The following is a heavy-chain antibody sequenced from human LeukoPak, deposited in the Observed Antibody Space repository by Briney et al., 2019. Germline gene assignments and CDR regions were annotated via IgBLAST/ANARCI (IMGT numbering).Heavy chain of an antibody. V-gene: IGHV4-61*02. CDR2: IYTSGST. Sequence: SETLSLTCTVSGGSISSGSYYWSWIRQPAGKGLEWIGRIYTSGSTNYNPSLKSRVTMSVDTSKNQFSLKLSSVTAADTAVYYCARDIGLTYYYYYMDVWGKGTTVTVSS. D-gene: IGHD1-26*01. J-gene: IGHJ6*03. CDR3: ARDIGLTYYYYYMDV. CDR1: GGSISSGSYY.